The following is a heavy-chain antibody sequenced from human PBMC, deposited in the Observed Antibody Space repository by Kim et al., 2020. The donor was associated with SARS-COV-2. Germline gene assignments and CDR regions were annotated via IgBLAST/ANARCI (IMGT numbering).Heavy chain of an antibody. V-gene: IGHV3-48*02. J-gene: IGHJ6*02. CDR3: QGSTTLPYYYYGMDV. Sequence: DPGKCRFTISRDNAKNSLYLQMNSLRDEDTAVYYCQGSTTLPYYYYGMDVWGQGTTVTVSS. D-gene: IGHD2-2*01.